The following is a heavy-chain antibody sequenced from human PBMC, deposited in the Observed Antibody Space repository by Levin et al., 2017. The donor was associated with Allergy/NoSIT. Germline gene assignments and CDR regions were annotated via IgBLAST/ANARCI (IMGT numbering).Heavy chain of an antibody. D-gene: IGHD2-15*01. CDR1: GFTFSSYA. J-gene: IGHJ6*02. CDR2: ISGSGGST. Sequence: GESLKISCAASGFTFSSYAMSWVRQAPGKGLEWVSAISGSGGSTYYADSVKGRFTISRDNSKNTLYLQMNSLRAEDTAVYYCAKEDIVVVVAATTWNYYYGMDVWGQGTTVTVSS. CDR3: AKEDIVVVVAATTWNYYYGMDV. V-gene: IGHV3-23*01.